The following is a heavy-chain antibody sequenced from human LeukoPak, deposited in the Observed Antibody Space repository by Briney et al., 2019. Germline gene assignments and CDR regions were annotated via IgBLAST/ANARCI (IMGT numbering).Heavy chain of an antibody. CDR1: GFTFSSYS. Sequence: GGSLRLSCAASGFTFSSYSMNWVRQAPGKGLEWVSYIRSSSNIIYYADSVKGRFTISRDNAKNTVYPQMNSLRAEDTAVYYCARGNYHAMDVWGQGTTVTVSS. CDR2: IRSSSNII. V-gene: IGHV3-48*04. J-gene: IGHJ6*02. CDR3: ARGNYHAMDV.